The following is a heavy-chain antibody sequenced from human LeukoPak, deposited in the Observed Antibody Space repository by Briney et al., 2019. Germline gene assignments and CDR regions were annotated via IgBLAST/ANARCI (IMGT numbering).Heavy chain of an antibody. D-gene: IGHD6-25*01. V-gene: IGHV4-31*03. CDR3: ARSLSPDRAVGGLDV. CDR2: IYYTGYT. CDR1: GGPVSRGGYY. J-gene: IGHJ6*02. Sequence: PSQTLSLTCTVSGGPVSRGGYYWNWIRQRPGQGLEWIGYIYYTGYTFYSPSHKSRVTISLDTSNNQFSLNLNSVTAADTAVYFCARSLSPDRAVGGLDVWGQGTTVTVSS.